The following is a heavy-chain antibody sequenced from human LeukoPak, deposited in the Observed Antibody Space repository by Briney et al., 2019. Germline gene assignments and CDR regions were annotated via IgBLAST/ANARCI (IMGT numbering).Heavy chain of an antibody. Sequence: GGSLRLSCAASGFTFSSSWMSWVRQAPGKGLEWVANIKHDGTEKYCVDSVKGRFTISRDNAKNSLYLQMNSLRAEDTAVYYCAKEVVDTARDWGQGTLVTVSS. D-gene: IGHD5-18*01. CDR2: IKHDGTEK. CDR3: AKEVVDTARD. J-gene: IGHJ4*02. CDR1: GFTFSSSW. V-gene: IGHV3-7*01.